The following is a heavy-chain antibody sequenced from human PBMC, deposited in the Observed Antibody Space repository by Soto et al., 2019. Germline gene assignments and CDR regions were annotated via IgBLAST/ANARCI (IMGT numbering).Heavy chain of an antibody. D-gene: IGHD5-18*01. CDR3: ARDWIQLWREVDY. V-gene: IGHV3-30-3*01. CDR2: ISYDGSNK. CDR1: GFTFSSYA. J-gene: IGHJ4*02. Sequence: PGGSLRLSCAASGFTFSSYAMHWVRQAPGKGLEWVAVISYDGSNKYYADSVKGRFTISRDNSKNTLYLQMNSLRAEDTAVYYCARDWIQLWREVDYWGQGTLVTVSS.